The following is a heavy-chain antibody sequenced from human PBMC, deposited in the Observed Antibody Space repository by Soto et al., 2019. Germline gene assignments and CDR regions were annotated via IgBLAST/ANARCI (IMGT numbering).Heavy chain of an antibody. CDR3: ARLPTVVMGWWFDP. J-gene: IGHJ5*02. CDR1: GGSISSYY. CDR2: IYYSGST. Sequence: SETLSLTCTVSGGSISSYYWSWIRQPPGKGLEWIGYIYYSGSTNYNPSLKSRVTISVDTSKNQFSLKLSSVTAADTAVYYCARLPTVVMGWWFDPWGQGTLVTVS. V-gene: IGHV4-59*08. D-gene: IGHD4-17*01.